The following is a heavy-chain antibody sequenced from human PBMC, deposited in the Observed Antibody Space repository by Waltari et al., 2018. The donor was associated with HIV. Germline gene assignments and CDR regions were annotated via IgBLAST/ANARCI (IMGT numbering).Heavy chain of an antibody. CDR1: GFTFSDYS. CDR2: ISSSGSFI. J-gene: IGHJ5*02. D-gene: IGHD6-13*01. Sequence: EVQLVDSGGGLVKPGGSLRLSCAASGFTFSDYSMNWVRQSPGKGLGWVSSISSSGSFIYYADSVKCRFTISRDNAQNSMYLQMNNLRADDSAMYYCARDSRGTSWSLNWFDPWGQGTLVTVSS. CDR3: ARDSRGTSWSLNWFDP. V-gene: IGHV3-21*02.